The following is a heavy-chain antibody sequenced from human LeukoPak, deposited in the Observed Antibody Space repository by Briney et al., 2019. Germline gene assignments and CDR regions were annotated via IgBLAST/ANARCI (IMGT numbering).Heavy chain of an antibody. V-gene: IGHV3-23*01. J-gene: IGHJ2*01. CDR1: GFTFSNYA. D-gene: IGHD6-13*01. CDR2: ISGGGGST. Sequence: GGSLRLSCAASGFTFSNYAMSWVRQAPGKGLEWVSAISGGGGSTYYADSAKGRFTISRDNSKNTLYLQMNSLRAEDTAVYYCASGIAAADFYWYFDLWGRGPLVPVPS. CDR3: ASGIAAADFYWYFDL.